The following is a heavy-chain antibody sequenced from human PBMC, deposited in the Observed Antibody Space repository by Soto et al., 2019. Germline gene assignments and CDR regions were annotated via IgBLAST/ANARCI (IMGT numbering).Heavy chain of an antibody. CDR1: GGSINSGGYY. J-gene: IGHJ4*02. CDR2: IYYNGNS. V-gene: IGHV4-31*03. CDR3: ATAWYGGSYSLDY. Sequence: KTSETLSLTCTVSGGSINSGGYYWSWIRQHSGKGLEWIGYIYYNGNSNYNPSLRSRLTMSVDTSKNQFSLKLNSVTAADTAVYYCATAWYGGSYSLDYWGQGTLVTVS. D-gene: IGHD1-26*01.